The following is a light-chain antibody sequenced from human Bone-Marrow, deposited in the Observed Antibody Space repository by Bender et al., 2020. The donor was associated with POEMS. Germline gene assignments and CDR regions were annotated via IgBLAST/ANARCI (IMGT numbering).Light chain of an antibody. CDR2: SDN. CDR1: NSNIGTNA. CDR3: AAWDADLSGGV. J-gene: IGLJ3*02. V-gene: IGLV1-44*01. Sequence: QSVLTQPPSASGTPGQRVTISCSGSNSNIGTNAVNWYQQFPGTAPKLLIYSDNQRPSGVPDRFYAFKSGTSASLAISGHQSEDEADYYCAAWDADLSGGVFGGGTKLTVL.